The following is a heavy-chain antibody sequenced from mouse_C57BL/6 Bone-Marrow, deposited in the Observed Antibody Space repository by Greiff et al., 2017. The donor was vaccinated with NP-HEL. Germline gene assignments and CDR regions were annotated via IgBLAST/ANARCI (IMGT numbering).Heavy chain of an antibody. D-gene: IGHD1-1*01. CDR1: GFTFSNYW. CDR2: IRLKSDNYAT. Sequence: EVKLMESGGGLVQPGGSMKLSCVASGFTFSNYWMNWVRQSPEKGLEWVAQIRLKSDNYATHYAESVKGRFTISRDDSKSSVYLQMNNLRAEDTGIYYCTGNITTVDYYAMDYWGQGTSVTVSS. V-gene: IGHV6-3*01. J-gene: IGHJ4*01. CDR3: TGNITTVDYYAMDY.